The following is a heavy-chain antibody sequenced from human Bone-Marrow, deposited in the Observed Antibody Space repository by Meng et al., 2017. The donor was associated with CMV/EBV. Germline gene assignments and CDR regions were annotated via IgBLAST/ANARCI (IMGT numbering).Heavy chain of an antibody. CDR2: ISSIGET. V-gene: IGHV3-11*03. CDR1: GFTFSAYY. J-gene: IGHJ4*02. Sequence: QVQLWASGGGLVRPGDSLRLSCEAPGFTFSAYYMSWIRQVPGKGLEWVSYISSIGETNYADSVKGRFTTSRDNAKNSLYLQMNSLTTEDTAIYYCIWNDLGDYWGQGTLVTVSS. D-gene: IGHD1-1*01. CDR3: IWNDLGDY.